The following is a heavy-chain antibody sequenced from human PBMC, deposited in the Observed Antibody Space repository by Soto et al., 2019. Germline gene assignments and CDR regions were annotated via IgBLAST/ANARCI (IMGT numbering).Heavy chain of an antibody. CDR1: GGSISSSSYY. V-gene: IGHV4-39*01. CDR2: IYYSGST. J-gene: IGHJ4*02. Sequence: SETLSLTCTVSGGSISSSSYYWGWIRQPPGKGLEWIGSIYYSGSTYYNPSLKSRVTISVDTSKNQFSLKLSSVTAADTAVYYCARHAVYYDSSGYYPGFDYWGQGTLVTVSS. CDR3: ARHAVYYDSSGYYPGFDY. D-gene: IGHD3-22*01.